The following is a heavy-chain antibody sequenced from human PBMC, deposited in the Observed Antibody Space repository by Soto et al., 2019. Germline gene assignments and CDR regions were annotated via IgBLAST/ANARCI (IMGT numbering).Heavy chain of an antibody. CDR2: MLYSWLT. CDR1: GYSVSSRDYY. D-gene: IGHD2-15*01. Sequence: SETLSLTCSVSGYSVSSRDYYWAWIRQHPGKGLEWIGSMLYSWLTCYNPSLKSRVTLSVDTSKNQFSVRLNSVTASDTAVYYCAPLSVSLSGPYGIHVWGQGTTVTVSS. J-gene: IGHJ6*02. CDR3: APLSVSLSGPYGIHV. V-gene: IGHV4-39*01.